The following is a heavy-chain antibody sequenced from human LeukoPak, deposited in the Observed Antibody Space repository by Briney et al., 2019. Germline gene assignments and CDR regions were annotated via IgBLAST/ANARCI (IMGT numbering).Heavy chain of an antibody. Sequence: GASLRLSCDGAGFTLSSYTMNWVRQAPGKGLEWISHISTSSSTIYYADSVKGRFTISRDNAQNSLYLQMNSLRAEDTAVYYCARVSGRDILTGYSYYYYYAMDVWGQGTTVTVSS. CDR3: ARVSGRDILTGYSYYYYYAMDV. CDR1: GFTLSSYT. J-gene: IGHJ6*02. CDR2: ISTSSSTI. D-gene: IGHD3-9*01. V-gene: IGHV3-48*04.